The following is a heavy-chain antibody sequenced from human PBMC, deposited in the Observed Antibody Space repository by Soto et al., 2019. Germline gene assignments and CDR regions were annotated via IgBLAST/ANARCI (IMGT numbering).Heavy chain of an antibody. V-gene: IGHV3-21*01. D-gene: IGHD2-15*01. CDR1: GFTFSSYS. Sequence: EVQLVESGGGLVKPGGSLRLSCAASGFTFSSYSMNWVRQAPGKGLEWVSSISSSSSYIYYADSVKGRFTISRDNAKNSLYLQMNSLRAEDTAVYYCARDGNIVVVVAATPIWFDPWGQGTLVTVSS. CDR2: ISSSSSYI. CDR3: ARDGNIVVVVAATPIWFDP. J-gene: IGHJ5*02.